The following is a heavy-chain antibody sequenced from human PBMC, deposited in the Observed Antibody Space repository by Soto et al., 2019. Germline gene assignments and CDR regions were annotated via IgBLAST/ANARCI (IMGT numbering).Heavy chain of an antibody. CDR2: MNPNSGNT. D-gene: IGHD3-3*01. J-gene: IGHJ4*02. CDR1: GYTFTSYD. Sequence: QVQLVQSGAEVKKPGASVKVSCKASGYTFTSYDINWVRQATGQGLEWMGWMNPNSGNTGYAQKFQGRVTMTRNTSISKAYMELSSLRSEDTAVYYCARSPVLRFLEWLLYRYLDYWGQGTLVTVSS. CDR3: ARSPVLRFLEWLLYRYLDY. V-gene: IGHV1-8*01.